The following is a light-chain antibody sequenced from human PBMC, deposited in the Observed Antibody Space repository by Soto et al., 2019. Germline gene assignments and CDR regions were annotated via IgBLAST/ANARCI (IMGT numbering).Light chain of an antibody. CDR2: DAS. CDR1: QSISSW. V-gene: IGKV1-5*01. Sequence: DIQMTQSPSTLSASVGDRVTITCLASQSISSWLAWYQQKPGKAPKLLIYDASSLESGVPSRFSGSGSGTEFTLTISSLQPDDFATYYCQPYNSYSWTFGQGTKVDIK. J-gene: IGKJ1*01. CDR3: QPYNSYSWT.